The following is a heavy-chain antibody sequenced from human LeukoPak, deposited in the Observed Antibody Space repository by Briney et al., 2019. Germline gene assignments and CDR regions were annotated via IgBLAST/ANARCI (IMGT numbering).Heavy chain of an antibody. J-gene: IGHJ4*02. CDR2: ISAYNGNT. CDR3: ARDSPDGSGTYYNDSPDY. D-gene: IGHD3-10*01. V-gene: IGHV1-18*01. Sequence: ASVKVSCKASGYTFSSYGISWVRQAPGQGLEWMGWISAYNGNTNYRQKLQGRVTMTTDTSTNTAYMGLRSLRSDDTAIYYCARDSPDGSGTYYNDSPDYWGQGTLVTVSS. CDR1: GYTFSSYG.